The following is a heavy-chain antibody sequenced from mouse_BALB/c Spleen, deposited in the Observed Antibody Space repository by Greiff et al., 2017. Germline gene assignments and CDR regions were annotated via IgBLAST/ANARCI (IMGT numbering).Heavy chain of an antibody. J-gene: IGHJ4*01. D-gene: IGHD1-1*01. CDR1: GFTFSSYA. CDR2: ISSGGST. V-gene: IGHV5-6-5*01. Sequence: EVKLVESGGGLVKPGGSLKLSCAASGFTFSSYAMSWVRQTPEKRLEWVASISSGGSTYYPDSVKGRFTISRDNARNILYLQMSSLRSEDTAMYYCARGDYYGSSYAMDYWGQGTSVTVSS. CDR3: ARGDYYGSSYAMDY.